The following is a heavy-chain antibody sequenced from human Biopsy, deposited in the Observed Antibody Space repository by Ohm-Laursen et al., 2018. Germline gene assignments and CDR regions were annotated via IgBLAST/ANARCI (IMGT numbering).Heavy chain of an antibody. CDR3: TRGGYYYDSLAYYYWFDP. CDR1: GYTFTGYH. V-gene: IGHV1-2*02. J-gene: IGHJ5*02. D-gene: IGHD3-22*01. Sequence: SVKVSCKASGYTFTGYHVHWVRQAPGQGFEWMGWINAKTGDTNYAQKFQGRVTMTRDTSISTAYVDLSSLRSDDTAVYYCTRGGYYYDSLAYYYWFDPWGQGTLVTVSS. CDR2: INAKTGDT.